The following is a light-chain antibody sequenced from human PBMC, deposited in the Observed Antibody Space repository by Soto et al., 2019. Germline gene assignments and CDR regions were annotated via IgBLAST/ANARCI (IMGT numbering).Light chain of an antibody. Sequence: DIELTQTPSTLSASLGDEVTITCRASQTISRWFAWYQQKPGRAPQLLIYDASTLESGVPSRFSGSGSDTEFPLTISRLQTDDFATCFCPSRACGQGTRLEIK. CDR1: QTISRW. V-gene: IGKV1-5*01. J-gene: IGKJ5*01. CDR3: PSRA. CDR2: DAS.